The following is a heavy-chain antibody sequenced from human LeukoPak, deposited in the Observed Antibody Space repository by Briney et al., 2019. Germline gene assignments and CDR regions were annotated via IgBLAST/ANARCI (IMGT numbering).Heavy chain of an antibody. CDR1: GGSFSGYY. Sequence: SETLSLTCAVCGGSFSGYYWSWIRQPPGKGLEWIGEINHSGSTNYNPSLKSRVTISVDTSKNQFSLKLSSVTAADTAVYYCARGPSGYDLWGQGTLVTVSS. V-gene: IGHV4-34*01. CDR3: ARGPSGYDL. CDR2: INHSGST. J-gene: IGHJ4*02. D-gene: IGHD5-12*01.